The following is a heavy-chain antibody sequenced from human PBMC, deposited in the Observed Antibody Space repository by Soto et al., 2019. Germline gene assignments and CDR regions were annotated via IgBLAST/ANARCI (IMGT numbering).Heavy chain of an antibody. CDR1: GYTFTSYY. CDR2: INPSGGST. Sequence: ASVKVSCKASGYTFTSYYMHWVRQAPGQGLEWMGIINPSGGSTSYAQKFQGRVTMTRDTSTSTVYMELSSLRSEDTAVYYCARDPPPPSGPIAGPVYYGMDVWGQGTTVTVSS. V-gene: IGHV1-46*01. J-gene: IGHJ6*02. CDR3: ARDPPPPSGPIAGPVYYGMDV. D-gene: IGHD5-12*01.